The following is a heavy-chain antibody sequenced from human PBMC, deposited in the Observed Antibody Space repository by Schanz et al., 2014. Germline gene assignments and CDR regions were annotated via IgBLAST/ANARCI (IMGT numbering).Heavy chain of an antibody. CDR2: SVYSGAT. J-gene: IGHJ6*02. D-gene: IGHD3-10*01. CDR3: ATAKRYHYALGTYRGNYYATDV. V-gene: IGHV4-39*01. Sequence: QLQLQESGPGLVKPSETLSLTCTVSGGSISSSSYFWGWIRQPPGKGLEWIGTSVYSGATHYNPSLLSRFPISVDPSKNQFSLRLTSVTAADTALYYCATAKRYHYALGTYRGNYYATDVWGQGTAVAVSS. CDR1: GGSISSSSYF.